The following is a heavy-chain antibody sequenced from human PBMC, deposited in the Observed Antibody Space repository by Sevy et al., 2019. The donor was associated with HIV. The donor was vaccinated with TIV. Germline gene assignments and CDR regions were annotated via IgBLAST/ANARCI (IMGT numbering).Heavy chain of an antibody. J-gene: IGHJ4*02. CDR1: GGSISSYY. CDR2: IYYSGST. CDR3: ATEENYGGNVSFDY. V-gene: IGHV4-59*13. Sequence: SETLSLTCTVSGGSISSYYWSWIRQPPGKGLEWIGYIYYSGSTNYNPSLKSRVTISVDTSKNQFSLKLSSVTAADTAVYYCATEENYGGNVSFDYWGQGTLVTVSS. D-gene: IGHD4-17*01.